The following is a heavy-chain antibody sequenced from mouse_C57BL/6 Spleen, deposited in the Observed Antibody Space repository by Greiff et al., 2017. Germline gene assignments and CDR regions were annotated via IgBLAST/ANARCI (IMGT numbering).Heavy chain of an antibody. D-gene: IGHD2-3*01. J-gene: IGHJ4*01. V-gene: IGHV1-82*01. CDR3: ARDYDGYYYAMDY. CDR2: IYPGDGDT. CDR1: GYAFSSSW. Sequence: VQLQQSGPELVKPGASVKISCKASGYAFSSSWMNWVKQRPGKGLEWIGRIYPGDGDTNYNGKFKGKATLTADKSSSTAYMQLSSLTSEDSAVYFCARDYDGYYYAMDYWGQGTSVTVSS.